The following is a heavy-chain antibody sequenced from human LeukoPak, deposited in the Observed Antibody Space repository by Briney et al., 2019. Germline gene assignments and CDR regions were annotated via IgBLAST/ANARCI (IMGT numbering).Heavy chain of an antibody. J-gene: IGHJ6*02. V-gene: IGHV3-64D*06. D-gene: IGHD5-18*01. CDR2: ISTYGAST. CDR1: GFTFSTYA. Sequence: GGSLRLSCSASGFTFSTYAMHWVRQAPGKGLECVSTISTYGASTYYADSVKGRFTISRDNSKSTLYLQMSSLRAEDTAIYYCVKEIYSYDKYYYFCAMDVWGQGTTVTVSS. CDR3: VKEIYSYDKYYYFCAMDV.